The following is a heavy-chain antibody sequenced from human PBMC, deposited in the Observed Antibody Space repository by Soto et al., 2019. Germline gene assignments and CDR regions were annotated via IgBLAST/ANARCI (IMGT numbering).Heavy chain of an antibody. J-gene: IGHJ4*02. Sequence: SETLSLTCTVSGGSISSYYWSWIRQPPGKGLEWIGYIYYSGSTNYNPSLKSRVNISVDTSKNPFSLKLSSVTAADTAVYYCARSVYYTAFDYWGQGTLVTVSS. V-gene: IGHV4-59*01. CDR1: GGSISSYY. D-gene: IGHD2-8*01. CDR3: ARSVYYTAFDY. CDR2: IYYSGST.